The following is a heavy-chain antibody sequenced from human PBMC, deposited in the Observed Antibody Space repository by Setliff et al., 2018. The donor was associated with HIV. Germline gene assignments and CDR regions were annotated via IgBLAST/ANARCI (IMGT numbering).Heavy chain of an antibody. J-gene: IGHJ6*02. CDR2: IYYSYSSGST. V-gene: IGHV4-39*07. CDR1: GGSLSRTSYY. D-gene: IGHD3-3*01. Sequence: PSETLSLTCTVSGGSLSRTSYYWGWIRQPPGKGLEWIGSIYYSYSSGSTYYNPSLKSRVTISVDTSKNQFSLKLSSVIAADTAVYYCARIFGDQGYYYGMDVWGQGTTVTVSS. CDR3: ARIFGDQGYYYGMDV.